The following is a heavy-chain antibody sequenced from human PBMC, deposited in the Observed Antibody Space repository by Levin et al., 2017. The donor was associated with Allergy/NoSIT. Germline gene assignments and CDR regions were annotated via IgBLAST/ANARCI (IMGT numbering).Heavy chain of an antibody. V-gene: IGHV3-21*01. J-gene: IGHJ4*02. Sequence: NPGGSLRLSCAASGFTFSSYNMNWVRQAPGKGLEWVSSISSSSSYIYYADSVKGRFTISRDNAKNSLYLQMNSLRAEDTAVYYCARMSPGIAAADDYWGQGTLVTVSS. CDR3: ARMSPGIAAADDY. CDR2: ISSSSSYI. CDR1: GFTFSSYN. D-gene: IGHD6-13*01.